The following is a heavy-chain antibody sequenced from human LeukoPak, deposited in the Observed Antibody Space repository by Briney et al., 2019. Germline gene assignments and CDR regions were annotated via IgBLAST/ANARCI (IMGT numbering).Heavy chain of an antibody. D-gene: IGHD2-2*01. CDR1: GYTFTSYG. J-gene: IGHJ5*02. Sequence: GASVKVSCKASGYTFTSYGISWVRQAPGQGLEWMGGIIPIFGTANYAQKFQGRVTIAADESTSTAYMELSSLRSEDTAVYYCARGGGYCSSTSCYSSWFDPWGQGTLVTVSS. CDR2: IIPIFGTA. CDR3: ARGGGYCSSTSCYSSWFDP. V-gene: IGHV1-69*13.